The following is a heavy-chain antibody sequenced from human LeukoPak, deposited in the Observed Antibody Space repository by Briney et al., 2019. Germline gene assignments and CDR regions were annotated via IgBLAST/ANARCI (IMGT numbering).Heavy chain of an antibody. D-gene: IGHD1-26*01. Sequence: SETLSLTRAVSGGSISSGGYSWSWIRQPPGKGLEWIGYIYHSGSTYYNPSLKSRVTISVDRSKNQFSLKLSSVTAADTAVYYCARVSDRYVGATGILDYWGQGTLVTVSS. V-gene: IGHV4-30-2*01. J-gene: IGHJ4*02. CDR1: GGSISSGGYS. CDR2: IYHSGST. CDR3: ARVSDRYVGATGILDY.